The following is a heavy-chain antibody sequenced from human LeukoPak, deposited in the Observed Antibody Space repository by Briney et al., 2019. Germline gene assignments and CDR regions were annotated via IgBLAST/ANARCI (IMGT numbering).Heavy chain of an antibody. CDR3: AKDRLDDNGEWPPEDY. V-gene: IGHV3-30*18. D-gene: IGHD3-3*01. CDR1: GFTFSSYG. Sequence: TGGSLRLSCAASGFTFSSYGMHWVRQAPGKGLEWVAVISYDGSNKYYADSVKGRFTISRDNSKNTLYLQMNSLRAEDTAVYYCAKDRLDDNGEWPPEDYWGQGTLVTVSS. J-gene: IGHJ4*02. CDR2: ISYDGSNK.